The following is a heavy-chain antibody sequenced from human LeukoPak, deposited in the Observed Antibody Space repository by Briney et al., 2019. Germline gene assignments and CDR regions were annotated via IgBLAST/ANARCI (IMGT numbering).Heavy chain of an antibody. D-gene: IGHD3-10*01. J-gene: IGHJ4*02. CDR1: GDSISTYY. CDR3: AGAVGGDGSGSL. CDR2: IYYRVTS. V-gene: IGHV4-59*01. Sequence: SETLSITCTVSGDSISTYYWSWIRQPPGKGLEWIGYIYYRVTSDYNPSLKSRVTMSVDMSTRQISLKLSSVTAADTAVYYCAGAVGGDGSGSLWGPGTLVTVSS.